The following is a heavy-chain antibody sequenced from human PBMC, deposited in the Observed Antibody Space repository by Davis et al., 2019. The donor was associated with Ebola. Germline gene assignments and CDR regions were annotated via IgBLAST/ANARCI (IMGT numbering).Heavy chain of an antibody. CDR2: IRARGEIT. V-gene: IGHV3-23*01. Sequence: PGGSLRLSCAASGFTFDNYAMSWVRQAPGKRLEWVSGIRARGEITYYPVSLTGRFTISRDNSKNTMYLEMNSLRADDTAVYYCARSCIGETMGDMDVWGKGTTVTVSS. J-gene: IGHJ6*03. CDR3: ARSCIGETMGDMDV. CDR1: GFTFDNYA. D-gene: IGHD3-10*01.